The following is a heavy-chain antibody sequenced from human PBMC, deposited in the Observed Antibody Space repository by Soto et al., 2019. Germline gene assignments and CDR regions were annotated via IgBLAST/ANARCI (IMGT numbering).Heavy chain of an antibody. J-gene: IGHJ4*02. CDR2: ISAYNGNT. V-gene: IGHV1-18*01. D-gene: IGHD5-18*01. CDR1: GYTFTSYA. Sequence: QVQLVQSGAEVKKPGASVKVSCKASGYTFTSYAISWVRQAPGQGLEWMGWISAYNGNTNYAQKLQGRVTMTTDTSTSTAYMELRSLRSDDTAVYYCARMGQLLPYETYSYGIDYWGQGTLVTVSS. CDR3: ARMGQLLPYETYSYGIDY.